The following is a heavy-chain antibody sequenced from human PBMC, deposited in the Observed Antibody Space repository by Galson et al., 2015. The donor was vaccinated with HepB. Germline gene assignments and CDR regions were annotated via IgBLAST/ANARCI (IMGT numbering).Heavy chain of an antibody. CDR3: AGSSGYYLTIPPDAFDI. J-gene: IGHJ3*02. CDR2: IYPGDSDT. D-gene: IGHD3-22*01. CDR1: GYSFTSYW. Sequence: QSGAEVKKPGESLKISCKGSGYSFTSYWIGWVRQMPGKGLEWMGIIYPGDSDTRYSPSFQGQVTISADKSISTAYLQWSSLKASDTAMYYCAGSSGYYLTIPPDAFDIWGQGTMVTVSS. V-gene: IGHV5-51*01.